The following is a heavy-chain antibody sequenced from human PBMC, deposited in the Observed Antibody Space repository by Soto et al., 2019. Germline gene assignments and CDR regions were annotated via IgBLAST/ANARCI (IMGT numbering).Heavy chain of an antibody. J-gene: IGHJ4*02. Sequence: GESLKISCKGSGYTFTSYWIGWVRQMPGKGLEWMGIIYSGDSETRYSPSFQGQVTISADKSISTAYLQWSSLKASDTAMYYCARSPYYYDSSGYYFAYWRQGTLVTVSS. D-gene: IGHD3-22*01. CDR1: GYTFTSYW. V-gene: IGHV5-51*01. CDR2: IYSGDSET. CDR3: ARSPYYYDSSGYYFAY.